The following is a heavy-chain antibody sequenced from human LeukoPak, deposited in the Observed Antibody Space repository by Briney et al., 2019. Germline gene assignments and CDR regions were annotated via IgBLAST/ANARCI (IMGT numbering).Heavy chain of an antibody. Sequence: GGSLRLSCTVSGFMFSTYGMHWVRQAPGKGLEWVAVIWYDGSNKYHAGSVKGRFTISRDNSKNILYLQMNSLRVEDTALYYCARDLYDGVAHDWGQGTLVTVSS. J-gene: IGHJ4*01. CDR2: IWYDGSNK. D-gene: IGHD5/OR15-5a*01. V-gene: IGHV3-33*01. CDR3: ARDLYDGVAHD. CDR1: GFMFSTYG.